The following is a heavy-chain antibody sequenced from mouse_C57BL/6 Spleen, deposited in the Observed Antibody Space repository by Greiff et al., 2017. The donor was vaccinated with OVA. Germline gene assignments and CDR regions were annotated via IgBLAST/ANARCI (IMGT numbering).Heavy chain of an antibody. D-gene: IGHD1-1*02. CDR2: ISSGGSYT. V-gene: IGHV5-6*01. Sequence: EVMLVESGGDLVKPGGSLKLSCAASGFTFSSYGMSWVRQTPDKRLEWVATISSGGSYTYYPDSVKGRFTISRDNAKNTLYLQMSSLKSEDTAMYYCARKTIWGQGTLVTVSA. CDR1: GFTFSSYG. CDR3: ARKTI. J-gene: IGHJ3*01.